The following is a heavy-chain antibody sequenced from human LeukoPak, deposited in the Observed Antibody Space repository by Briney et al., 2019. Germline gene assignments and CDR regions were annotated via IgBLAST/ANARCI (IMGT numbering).Heavy chain of an antibody. CDR2: INPNSGGT. Sequence: ASVKVSCKASGYTFTGYYMHWVRQAPGQGLEWMGWINPNSGGTNYAQKFQGRVTMTRDTSISTAYMELSRQRSDDTAVYYCARWLGWDIVLMVYALDYWGQGTLVTVSS. D-gene: IGHD2-8*01. V-gene: IGHV1-2*02. CDR1: GYTFTGYY. CDR3: ARWLGWDIVLMVYALDY. J-gene: IGHJ4*02.